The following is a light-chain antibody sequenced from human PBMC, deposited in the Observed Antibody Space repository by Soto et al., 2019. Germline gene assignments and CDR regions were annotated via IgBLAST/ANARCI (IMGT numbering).Light chain of an antibody. CDR2: SSN. CDR3: ATWDDDLNAYV. Sequence: QPVLTQPPSASGTPGQRVIISCSGSSSNIGSNTVNWYQHLPGTAPKLLIYSSNQRPSGVPDRFSGSKSGTSASLAISGLQSEDEADYYCATWDDDLNAYVFGTGTQLTVL. V-gene: IGLV1-44*01. J-gene: IGLJ1*01. CDR1: SSNIGSNT.